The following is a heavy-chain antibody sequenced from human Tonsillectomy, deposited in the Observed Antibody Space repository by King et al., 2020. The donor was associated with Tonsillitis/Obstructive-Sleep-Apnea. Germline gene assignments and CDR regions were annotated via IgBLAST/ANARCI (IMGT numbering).Heavy chain of an antibody. Sequence: QLVQSGAEVKKPGASVKVSCKASGYTFTGYYMHWVRQAPGQGLEWMGWINPNSGGTNYAQKFQGRVTMTRDTSISTAYMELSRLRSDDTAVYYCAGDGGLGYCSSTSCYTVDYWGQGTLVTVSS. CDR1: GYTFTGYY. CDR2: INPNSGGT. CDR3: AGDGGLGYCSSTSCYTVDY. D-gene: IGHD2-2*02. J-gene: IGHJ4*02. V-gene: IGHV1-2*02.